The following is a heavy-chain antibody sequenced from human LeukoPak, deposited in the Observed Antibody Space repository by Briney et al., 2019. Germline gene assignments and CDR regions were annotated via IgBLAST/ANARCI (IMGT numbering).Heavy chain of an antibody. Sequence: PGGSLRLSCAASGFTFSDYYMSWIRQAPGKGLEWVPYISSSGSTIYYADSVKGRFTISRDNSKNTLYLQMNSLRAEDTAVYYCAKGSIVGATLGYFDYWGQGTLVTVSS. CDR3: AKGSIVGATLGYFDY. V-gene: IGHV3-11*01. CDR2: ISSSGSTI. CDR1: GFTFSDYY. J-gene: IGHJ4*02. D-gene: IGHD1-26*01.